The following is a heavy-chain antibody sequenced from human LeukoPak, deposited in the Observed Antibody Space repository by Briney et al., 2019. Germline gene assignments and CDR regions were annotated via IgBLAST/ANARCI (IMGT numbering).Heavy chain of an antibody. V-gene: IGHV3-23*01. J-gene: IGHJ4*02. D-gene: IGHD3-22*01. Sequence: QPGGFLRLSCAASGFTFSSYAMSWVRQAPGKGLEWVSAISGSGGSTYYADSVKGRFTISRDNSKNTLYLQMNSLRAEDTAVYYCAKSHYYEGNHGYWGQGTLVTVSS. CDR2: ISGSGGST. CDR1: GFTFSSYA. CDR3: AKSHYYEGNHGY.